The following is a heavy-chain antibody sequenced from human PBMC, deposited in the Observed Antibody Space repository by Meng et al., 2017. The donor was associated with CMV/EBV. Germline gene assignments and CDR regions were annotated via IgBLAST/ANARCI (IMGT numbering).Heavy chain of an antibody. J-gene: IGHJ6*02. CDR3: ARQSLYSSGWRWDYYYGMDV. V-gene: IGHV5-51*01. CDR2: IYPGDSDT. D-gene: IGHD6-25*01. CDR1: GYSFTSYW. Sequence: GESLKISCKGSGYSFTSYWIGWVRQMPGKGLEWMGIIYPGDSDTRYSPSFQGQVTISADKSISTAYLQWSSLKASDTAMYYCARQSLYSSGWRWDYYYGMDVWGQGTTVTVSS.